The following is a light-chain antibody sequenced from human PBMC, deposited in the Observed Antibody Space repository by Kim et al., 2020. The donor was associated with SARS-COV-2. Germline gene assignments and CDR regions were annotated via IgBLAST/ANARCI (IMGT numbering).Light chain of an antibody. J-gene: IGLJ3*02. CDR2: INNDGSH. CDR1: RGHGTDG. V-gene: IGLV4-69*01. CDR3: QTWGAGFRV. Sequence: QLVLTQSPSASASLGASVSLTCTLSRGHGTDGIAWHQQQPGRGPRFLMKINNDGSHNKGDGIPDRFSGSSSGTAFYLTVSSLQPDDEADYYCQTWGAGFRVFGGGTQLTVL.